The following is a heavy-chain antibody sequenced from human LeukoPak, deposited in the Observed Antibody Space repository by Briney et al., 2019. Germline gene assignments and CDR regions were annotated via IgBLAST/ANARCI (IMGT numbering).Heavy chain of an antibody. D-gene: IGHD3-22*01. CDR1: GGSISSGGYY. CDR3: ARDRDYYDSSGSTWFDP. Sequence: SSQTLSLTCTVSGGSISSGGYYWSWIRQHPGKGLEWIGYIYYSGSTYYNPSLKSRVTISVDTSKNQFSLKLSSVTAADTAVYYCARDRDYYDSSGSTWFDPWGQGTLVTVSS. V-gene: IGHV4-31*03. CDR2: IYYSGST. J-gene: IGHJ5*02.